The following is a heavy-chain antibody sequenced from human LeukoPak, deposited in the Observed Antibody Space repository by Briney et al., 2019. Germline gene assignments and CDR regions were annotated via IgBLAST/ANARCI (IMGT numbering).Heavy chain of an antibody. CDR2: IYYSGST. J-gene: IGHJ4*02. CDR1: GGSISSGDYY. D-gene: IGHD2-15*01. Sequence: SETLSLTCTVSGGSISSGDYYWSWIRQPPGKGLEWIGYIYYSGSTYYNPSLKSRVTISVDTSKNQFSLKLSSVTAADTAVYYCARDRVLSPRRDYYFDYWGQGTLVTVSS. CDR3: ARDRVLSPRRDYYFDY. V-gene: IGHV4-30-4*08.